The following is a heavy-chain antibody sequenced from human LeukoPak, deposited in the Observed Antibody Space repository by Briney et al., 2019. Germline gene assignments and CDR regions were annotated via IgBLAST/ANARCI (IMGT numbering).Heavy chain of an antibody. V-gene: IGHV1-2*02. Sequence: EASVKVSCKTSKNMFTGYFMHWVRQAPGLGLEWIGWINPNSGGTLFARRFQGRVTMTRDTSIGATYMELSRLTSDDTALYYCAAQCNDDFCYKRDYMDVWGKGTMVIVSS. CDR2: INPNSGGT. CDR1: KNMFTGYF. D-gene: IGHD2-2*02. J-gene: IGHJ6*03. CDR3: AAQCNDDFCYKRDYMDV.